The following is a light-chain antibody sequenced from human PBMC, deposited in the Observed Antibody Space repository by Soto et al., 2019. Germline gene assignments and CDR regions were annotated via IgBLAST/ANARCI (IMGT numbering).Light chain of an antibody. Sequence: IVLTQSPGTLSLSPGERATLSCRASQSVDSNYLAWYQQKPGQAPRLLIYGASRRATGIPDRFSGGGSGTDFTLTISRLEPEDFAVYYCQQYSSGMFRQGTKVEIK. CDR1: QSVDSNY. CDR2: GAS. V-gene: IGKV3-20*01. J-gene: IGKJ1*01. CDR3: QQYSSGM.